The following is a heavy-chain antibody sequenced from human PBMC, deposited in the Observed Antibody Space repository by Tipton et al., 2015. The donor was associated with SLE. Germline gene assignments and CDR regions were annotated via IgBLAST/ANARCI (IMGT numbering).Heavy chain of an antibody. CDR1: GGSFSDYT. CDR2: ISAYNGNT. D-gene: IGHD6-13*01. V-gene: IGHV1-18*01. Sequence: QSGAEVKKPGSSVKVSCRASGGSFSDYTISWVRQAPGQGLEWMGWISAYNGNTKYAQKLQGRVTMTTDTSTSTAYMELRSLRSDDTAVYYCVLSSVAATQAYWGQGTLVTVSS. J-gene: IGHJ4*02. CDR3: VLSSVAATQAY.